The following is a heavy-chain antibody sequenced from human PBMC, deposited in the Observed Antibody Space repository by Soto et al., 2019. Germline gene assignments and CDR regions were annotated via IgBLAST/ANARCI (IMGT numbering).Heavy chain of an antibody. J-gene: IGHJ6*03. CDR1: GYTFPSYD. CDR2: MNPNSGNT. V-gene: IGHV1-8*01. Sequence: ASVKVSCKASGYTFPSYDINWVRQATGQGLEWMGWMNPNSGNTGYAQKFQGRVTMTRNTSISTAYMELSSLRSEDTAVYYCASLKRGGIPNYYYYYMDVWGKGTTVTVSS. CDR3: ASLKRGGIPNYYYYYMDV. D-gene: IGHD1-26*01.